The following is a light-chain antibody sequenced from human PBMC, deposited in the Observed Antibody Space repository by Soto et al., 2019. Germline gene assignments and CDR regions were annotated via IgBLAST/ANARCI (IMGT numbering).Light chain of an antibody. CDR1: QRISTW. J-gene: IGKJ2*02. CDR3: QQYETYCT. V-gene: IGKV1-5*03. CDR2: KAS. Sequence: DIQMTQSPSTLSAAVGDRVTITCRASQRISTWLAWYQQKPGKAPKLLIYKASSVESGVPSRFSGSGSGTEFPLTISSLQPDDCATYYCQQYETYCTFGQGTKLEIK.